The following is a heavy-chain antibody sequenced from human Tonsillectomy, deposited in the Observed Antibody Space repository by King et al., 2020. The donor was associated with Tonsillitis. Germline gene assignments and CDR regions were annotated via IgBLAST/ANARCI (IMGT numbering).Heavy chain of an antibody. CDR1: GFTFDDYA. CDR2: ISGDGDST. Sequence: VQLVEAGGGVVQPGGSLRLSCAASGFTFDDYAMHWVRQAPGKGLEWVSLISGDGDSTYYADSVKGRFTISRDNSKNSLYLQMNSLRSEDSALYYCAKGFAPGRLRNFAWLSTPFDYWGQGTLVTVSS. V-gene: IGHV3-43*02. J-gene: IGHJ4*02. D-gene: IGHD3-9*01. CDR3: AKGFAPGRLRNFAWLSTPFDY.